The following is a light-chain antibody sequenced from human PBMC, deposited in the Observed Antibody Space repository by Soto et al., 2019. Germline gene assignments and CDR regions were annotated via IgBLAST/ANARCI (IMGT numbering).Light chain of an antibody. CDR3: QQYGYSIT. V-gene: IGKV3-20*01. CDR1: ESVGSTY. CDR2: SAS. Sequence: IVLTQSPGTLSLSPGERATLSCRASESVGSTYLAWYQQKPGQAPRLLIYSASSMATGIPDRFSGSGSGTDFTLTISRLEPEDFAVYYCQQYGYSITFGGGTKVEIK. J-gene: IGKJ4*01.